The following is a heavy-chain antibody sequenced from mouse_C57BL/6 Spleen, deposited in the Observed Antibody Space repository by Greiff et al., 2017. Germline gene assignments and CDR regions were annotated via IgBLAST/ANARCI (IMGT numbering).Heavy chain of an antibody. D-gene: IGHD3-2*01. V-gene: IGHV1-7*01. CDR1: GYTFTSYW. Sequence: QVHVKQSGAELAKPGASVKLSCKASGYTFTSYWMHWVKQRPGQGLEWIGYINPSSGYTKYNQKFKDKATLTADKSSSTAYMQLSSLTYEDSAVYYCARRRDSSLYAMGYWGQGTSVTVSS. CDR2: INPSSGYT. J-gene: IGHJ4*01. CDR3: ARRRDSSLYAMGY.